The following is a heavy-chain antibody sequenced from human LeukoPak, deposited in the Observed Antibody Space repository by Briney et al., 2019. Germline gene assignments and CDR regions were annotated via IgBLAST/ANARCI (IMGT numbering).Heavy chain of an antibody. J-gene: IGHJ4*02. CDR2: IWYDGSNK. CDR3: ARGGYYDSSGYYPLDPCFDY. D-gene: IGHD3-22*01. Sequence: PGRSLRLSCAASGFTFSSYAMHWVRQAPGKGLEWVAVIWYDGSNKYYADSVKGRFTISRDNSKNTLYLQMNSLRAEDTAVYYCARGGYYDSSGYYPLDPCFDYWGQGTLVTVSS. V-gene: IGHV3-33*08. CDR1: GFTFSSYA.